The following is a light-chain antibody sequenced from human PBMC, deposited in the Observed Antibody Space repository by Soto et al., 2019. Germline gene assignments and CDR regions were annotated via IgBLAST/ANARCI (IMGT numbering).Light chain of an antibody. Sequence: DIQMTQSPSSLSASVGDRVTITCQASHDISNYLNGYQQKPRKAPKLLIYAASSLQSGVPSRFSGSGSGTDFTLTISSLQPEDFATYYCQQSYSTLWTFGQGIKVDIK. V-gene: IGKV1-39*01. J-gene: IGKJ1*01. CDR2: AAS. CDR3: QQSYSTLWT. CDR1: HDISNY.